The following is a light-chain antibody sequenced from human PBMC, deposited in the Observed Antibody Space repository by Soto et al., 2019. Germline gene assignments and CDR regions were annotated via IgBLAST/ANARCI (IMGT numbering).Light chain of an antibody. CDR1: SSNIGSKY. J-gene: IGLJ2*01. CDR2: GNN. V-gene: IGLV1-47*01. CDR3: AAWDDSLSGVV. Sequence: QSVLTQPPSASGTPGQRVTISCSGSSSNIGSKYAYWYQQLPGRAPKLLIYGNNQRPSGVPDRFSGSKSGTSASLAISGRRSEDEADYYWAAWDDSLSGVVFGGGTKLTVL.